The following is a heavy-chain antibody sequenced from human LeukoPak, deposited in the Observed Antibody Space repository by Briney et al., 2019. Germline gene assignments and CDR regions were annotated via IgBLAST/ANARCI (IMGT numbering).Heavy chain of an antibody. J-gene: IGHJ3*02. CDR1: GYTFTSYY. D-gene: IGHD5-24*01. CDR3: ARTPEMATIDDAFDI. V-gene: IGHV1-46*01. CDR2: INPSGGST. Sequence: ASVKVSCKASGYTFTSYYMHWVRQAPGQGLEWMGIINPSGGSTSYAQKFQGRVTMTRDTSTSTVYMELSSLRSEDTAVYYCARTPEMATIDDAFDIWGQGTMVTVSS.